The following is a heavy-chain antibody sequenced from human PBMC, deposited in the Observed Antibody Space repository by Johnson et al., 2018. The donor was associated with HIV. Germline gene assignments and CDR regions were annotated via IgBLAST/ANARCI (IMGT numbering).Heavy chain of an antibody. V-gene: IGHV3-30*19. D-gene: IGHD6-19*01. CDR1: GFTFSSYG. CDR2: MSSDGSIT. J-gene: IGHJ3*02. Sequence: QVQLVESGGGVVQPGRSLRLSCAASGFTFSSYGMHWVRQAPGKGLEWVAVMSSDGSITYFADSVKGRFTISRDNSKHTLYLQMNSRRSEDTGLYYCAKGGLGHTDAFDIWGQGTMVTVSS. CDR3: AKGGLGHTDAFDI.